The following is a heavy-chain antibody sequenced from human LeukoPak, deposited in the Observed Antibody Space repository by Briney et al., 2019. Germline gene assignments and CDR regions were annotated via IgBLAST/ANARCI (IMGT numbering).Heavy chain of an antibody. D-gene: IGHD2-8*01. Sequence: PGGSLRLSCAASGLTFRNHAMSWVRQAPGKGLEWVSSISSSSSYIYYADSVKGRFTISRDNAKNSLYLQMNSLRAEDTAVYYCARVQINGVNAFDIWGQGTMVTVSS. CDR1: GLTFRNHA. V-gene: IGHV3-21*01. CDR2: ISSSSSYI. J-gene: IGHJ3*02. CDR3: ARVQINGVNAFDI.